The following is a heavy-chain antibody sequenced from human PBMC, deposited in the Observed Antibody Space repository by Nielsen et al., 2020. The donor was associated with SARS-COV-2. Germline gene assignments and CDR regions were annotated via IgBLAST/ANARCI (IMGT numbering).Heavy chain of an antibody. CDR3: ARDHRGDYGDFDY. D-gene: IGHD4-17*01. Sequence: GGSLRLSCAASGFTFRSYGMHWVRQAPGKGLEWVAVIWYDGSNKYYTDSVKGRFTISRDNSKNTLYLQMNSLRAEDTAVYYCARDHRGDYGDFDYWGQGTLVTVSS. CDR2: IWYDGSNK. CDR1: GFTFRSYG. V-gene: IGHV3-33*01. J-gene: IGHJ4*02.